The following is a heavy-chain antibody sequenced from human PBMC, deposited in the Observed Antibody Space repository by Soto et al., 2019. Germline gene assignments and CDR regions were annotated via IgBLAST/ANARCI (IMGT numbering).Heavy chain of an antibody. CDR3: TRGGGRAPYYIPMDV. D-gene: IGHD1-26*01. CDR2: SRNKANGYTT. CDR1: GFTFSDHY. V-gene: IGHV3-72*01. J-gene: IGHJ6*02. Sequence: EVQLVESGGGWVQPGGSLRLSCAASGFTFSDHYMDWVRQAPGKGLEWVGRSRNKANGYTTEFAASVKSRFTISRDESKNSMYLQMNSLKIEDTAMYYCTRGGGRAPYYIPMDVWGQGTTVTVSS.